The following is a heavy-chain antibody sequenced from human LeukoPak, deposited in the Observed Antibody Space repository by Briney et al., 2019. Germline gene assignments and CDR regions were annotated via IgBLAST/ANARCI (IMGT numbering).Heavy chain of an antibody. CDR2: VSGGDDST. D-gene: IGHD5-12*01. Sequence: GGSLRLSCAASGFTFSTCAMSWVRQAPGKGLEWVSDVSGGDDSTHYADSVKGRFTISRANSKNTLYLQMNSLRAEDTAVYYCAKGHSALVAISAYHFFEYWGQGTLVTVSS. CDR1: GFTFSTCA. J-gene: IGHJ4*02. V-gene: IGHV3-23*01. CDR3: AKGHSALVAISAYHFFEY.